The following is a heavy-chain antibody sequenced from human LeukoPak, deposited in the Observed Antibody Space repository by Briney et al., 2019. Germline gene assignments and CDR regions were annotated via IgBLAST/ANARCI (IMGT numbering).Heavy chain of an antibody. CDR1: GYSFTTYW. CDR2: IYPGDSDT. D-gene: IGHD3-16*01. V-gene: IGHV5-51*01. CDR3: ARHSYYVWGSQSLGAKFHFDY. J-gene: IGHJ4*02. Sequence: PGESLKISCKGSGYSFTTYWIGWVRQMPGKGLEWMGIIYPGDSDTRYSPSFQGQVTISADKSITTAYLQWSSLRASDTAMYYCARHSYYVWGSQSLGAKFHFDYWGQGTLVTVSS.